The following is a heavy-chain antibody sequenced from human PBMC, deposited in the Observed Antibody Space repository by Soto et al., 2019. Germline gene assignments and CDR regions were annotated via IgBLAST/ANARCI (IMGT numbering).Heavy chain of an antibody. V-gene: IGHV1-3*01. CDR1: GYTFTSYA. CDR3: ARDSLWAFDI. CDR2: INVGNGNT. Sequence: GASVKVSWKASGYTFTSYAMHWVRQAPGQRLEWMGWINVGNGNTKYSQKFQGRVTITRDTSASTAYMDLSSLRSEDTAVYYCARDSLWAFDIWGQGTMVTVSS. D-gene: IGHD2-21*01. J-gene: IGHJ3*02.